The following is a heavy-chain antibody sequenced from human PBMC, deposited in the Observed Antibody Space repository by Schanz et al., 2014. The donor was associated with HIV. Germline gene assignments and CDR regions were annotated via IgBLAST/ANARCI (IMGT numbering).Heavy chain of an antibody. V-gene: IGHV3-23*01. CDR2: MSGRSGNT. Sequence: DVQLLESGGGLVQPGGSLRLSCTASGITFSTQAMSWVRQAPGKGLEWVSTMSGRSGNTYYADSVKGRFTISRDNSKNTLYLQMSSLRAEDTAVYYCAKPEYDSSGNSQSHFDYWGQGTLVTVSS. CDR1: GITFSTQA. J-gene: IGHJ4*02. CDR3: AKPEYDSSGNSQSHFDY. D-gene: IGHD3-22*01.